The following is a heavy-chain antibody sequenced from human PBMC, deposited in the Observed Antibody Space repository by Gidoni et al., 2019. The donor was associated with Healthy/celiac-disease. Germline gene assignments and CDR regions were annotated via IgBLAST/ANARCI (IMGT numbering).Heavy chain of an antibody. CDR1: GGTFSSYA. Sequence: QVQLVQSGAEVKKPGSSVNVSCKASGGTFSSYAISWVRQAPGQGLEWMGGIIPSFGTANYAQKFQGRVTITADESTSTAYMELSSLRSEDTAVYYCARRANWNYVGGNWFDPWGQGTLVTVSS. J-gene: IGHJ5*02. CDR2: IIPSFGTA. V-gene: IGHV1-69*19. CDR3: ARRANWNYVGGNWFDP. D-gene: IGHD1-7*01.